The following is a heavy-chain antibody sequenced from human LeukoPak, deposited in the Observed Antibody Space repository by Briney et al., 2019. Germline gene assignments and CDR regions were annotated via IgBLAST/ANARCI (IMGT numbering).Heavy chain of an antibody. Sequence: SVKVSCKASGGTFSSYAISWVRQAPGQGLEWMGGIIPIFGTANYAQKFQGRVTITADESTSTAYMELSSLRSEDTAVYYCARAPSEGDAFDIWGQGTMVTVSS. J-gene: IGHJ3*02. CDR3: ARAPSEGDAFDI. D-gene: IGHD1-14*01. V-gene: IGHV1-69*13. CDR1: GGTFSSYA. CDR2: IIPIFGTA.